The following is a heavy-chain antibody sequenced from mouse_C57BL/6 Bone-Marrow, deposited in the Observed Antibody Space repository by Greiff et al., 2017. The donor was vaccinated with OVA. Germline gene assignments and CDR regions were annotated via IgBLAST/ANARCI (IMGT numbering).Heavy chain of an antibody. D-gene: IGHD1-1*01. CDR2: IYPSDSET. CDR1: GYTFTSYW. CDR3: ARYYGSSYDWYFDV. Sequence: QVQLQQPGAELVRPGSSVMLSCKASGYTFTSYWMDWVKQRPGQGLEWIGNIYPSDSETNYNQKFKGKATLTVDKSSSTAYMQLSSLTSEDSAVYYCARYYGSSYDWYFDVWGTGTTVTVSS. V-gene: IGHV1-61*01. J-gene: IGHJ1*03.